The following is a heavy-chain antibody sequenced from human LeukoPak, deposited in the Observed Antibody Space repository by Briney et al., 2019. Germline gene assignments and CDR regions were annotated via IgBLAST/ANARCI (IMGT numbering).Heavy chain of an antibody. Sequence: PSETLSLTCTVSGYSISSGYYWGWIRQPPGKGLEWIGSIYHSGSTYYNPSLKSRVTISVDTSKNQFSLKLSSVTAADTAVYYCARRTADQFYDSSGSRHFDLWGRGTLVTVSS. V-gene: IGHV4-38-2*02. D-gene: IGHD3-22*01. CDR2: IYHSGST. CDR1: GYSISSGYY. CDR3: ARRTADQFYDSSGSRHFDL. J-gene: IGHJ2*01.